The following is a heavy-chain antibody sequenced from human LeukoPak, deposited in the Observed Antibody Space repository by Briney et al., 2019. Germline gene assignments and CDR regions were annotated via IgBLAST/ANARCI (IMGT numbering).Heavy chain of an antibody. CDR2: INPSGGST. Sequence: ASVTVSCKASGYTFTDYYMHWVRQAPGQGLEWMGIINPSGGSTSYAQKFQGRVTMTRDTSTSTVYMELSSLRSEDTAVYYCARVDREDAFDIWGQGTMVTVSS. D-gene: IGHD1-26*01. CDR3: ARVDREDAFDI. CDR1: GYTFTDYY. V-gene: IGHV1-46*01. J-gene: IGHJ3*02.